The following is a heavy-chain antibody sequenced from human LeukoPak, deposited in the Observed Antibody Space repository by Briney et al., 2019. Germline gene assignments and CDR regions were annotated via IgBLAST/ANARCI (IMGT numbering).Heavy chain of an antibody. D-gene: IGHD5-18*01. CDR3: ARHRSRDTATAPQFSWPTGY. J-gene: IGHJ4*02. CDR2: IYYSGST. CDR1: GGSISSSSYY. Sequence: PSETLSLTCTVSGGSISSSSYYWGWIRQPPGKGLERIGSIYYSGSTYYNPSLKSRVTISVDTSKNQFSLKLSSVTAADTAVYYCARHRSRDTATAPQFSWPTGYWGQGTLVTVSS. V-gene: IGHV4-39*01.